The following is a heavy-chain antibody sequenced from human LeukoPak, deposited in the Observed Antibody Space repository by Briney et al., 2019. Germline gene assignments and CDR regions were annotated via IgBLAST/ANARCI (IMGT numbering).Heavy chain of an antibody. J-gene: IGHJ4*02. D-gene: IGHD3-22*01. Sequence: SETLSLTCAVYGGSFSGYYWSWIRQPPGKGLEWIGEINHSGSTNYNPSLKSRVTISVDTPKNQFSLKLSSVTAADTAVYYCARARGSSGYYVNWGQGTLVTVSS. CDR1: GGSFSGYY. CDR3: ARARGSSGYYVN. CDR2: INHSGST. V-gene: IGHV4-34*01.